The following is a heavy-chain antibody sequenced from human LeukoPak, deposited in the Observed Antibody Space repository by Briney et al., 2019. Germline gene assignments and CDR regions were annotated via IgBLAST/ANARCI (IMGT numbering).Heavy chain of an antibody. D-gene: IGHD3-22*01. V-gene: IGHV3-48*03. Sequence: GGSPRLSCAASGFTFSSYEMNWVRQAPGKGLEWVSYISSSGSTIYYADSVKGRFTISRDNAKNSLYLQMNSLRAEDTAVYYCASRRSGWVNAFDIWGQGTMVTVSS. J-gene: IGHJ3*02. CDR3: ASRRSGWVNAFDI. CDR2: ISSSGSTI. CDR1: GFTFSSYE.